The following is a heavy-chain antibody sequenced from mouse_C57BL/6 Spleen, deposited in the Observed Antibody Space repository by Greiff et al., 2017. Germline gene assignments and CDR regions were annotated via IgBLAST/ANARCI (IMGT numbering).Heavy chain of an antibody. Sequence: VQLKQSGPELVKPGASVKMSCKASGYTFTDYNMHWVKQSHGKSLEWIGYINPNNGGTSYNQKFKGKATLTVNKSSSTAYMELRSLTSEDSAVYYCARGVYYDDDVFDYWGQGTTLTVSS. CDR1: GYTFTDYN. CDR3: ARGVYYDDDVFDY. D-gene: IGHD2-4*01. CDR2: INPNNGGT. J-gene: IGHJ2*01. V-gene: IGHV1-22*01.